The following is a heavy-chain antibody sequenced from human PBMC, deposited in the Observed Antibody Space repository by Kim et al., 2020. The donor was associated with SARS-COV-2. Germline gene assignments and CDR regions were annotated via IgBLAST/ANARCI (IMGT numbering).Heavy chain of an antibody. Sequence: GGSLRLSCAASGFTFSSYSMNWVRQAPGKGLEWVSSISRSSSYIYYADSVKGRFTISRDNAKNSLYLQMNSLRAEDTAVYYCARELRYFDWLGGFDYWGQGTLVTVSS. CDR1: GFTFSSYS. J-gene: IGHJ4*02. D-gene: IGHD3-9*01. CDR2: ISRSSSYI. CDR3: ARELRYFDWLGGFDY. V-gene: IGHV3-21*01.